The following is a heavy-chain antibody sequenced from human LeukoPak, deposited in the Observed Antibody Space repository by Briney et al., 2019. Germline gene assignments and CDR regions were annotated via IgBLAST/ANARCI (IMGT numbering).Heavy chain of an antibody. J-gene: IGHJ4*02. V-gene: IGHV3-33*08. CDR1: GGSISSSNW. CDR3: ARDTSGFDY. CDR2: IWHDGSNK. Sequence: LSLTCAVSGGSISSSNWWSWVRQPPGKGLEWVAVIWHDGSNKYYADSVKGRFTISRDNSKNTLYLQMNSLRAEDAAVYYCARDTSGFDYWGQGTLVTVSS. D-gene: IGHD3-10*01.